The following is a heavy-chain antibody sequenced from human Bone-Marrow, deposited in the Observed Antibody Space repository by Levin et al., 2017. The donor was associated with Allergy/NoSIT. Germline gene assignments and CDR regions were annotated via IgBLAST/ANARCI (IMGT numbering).Heavy chain of an antibody. V-gene: IGHV3-23*01. CDR3: AKGAYDSSGYYGDAFDI. CDR2: ISGSGGST. J-gene: IGHJ3*02. D-gene: IGHD3-22*01. Sequence: GGSLRLSCAASGFTFSSYAMSWVRQAPGKGLEWVSAISGSGGSTYYADSVKGRFTISRDNSKNTLYLQMNSLRAEDTAVYYCAKGAYDSSGYYGDAFDIWGQGTMVTVSS. CDR1: GFTFSSYA.